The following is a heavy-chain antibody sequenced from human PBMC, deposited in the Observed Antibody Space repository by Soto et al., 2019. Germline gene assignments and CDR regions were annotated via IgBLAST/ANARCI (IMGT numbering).Heavy chain of an antibody. CDR3: ARDEAPYYDFWSGNYPNGYYGMDV. Sequence: QVQLQESGPGLVKPSQTLSLTCTVSGGSISSGAYYWSWIRQHPGKGLEWIGYIYYSGGTYYNPSLKSXXTISXDTSKNXXXLKLDSLTVADTAVYYCARDEAPYYDFWSGNYPNGYYGMDVWGQGTTVAVSS. J-gene: IGHJ6*02. V-gene: IGHV4-31*03. CDR1: GGSISSGAYY. CDR2: IYYSGGT. D-gene: IGHD3-3*01.